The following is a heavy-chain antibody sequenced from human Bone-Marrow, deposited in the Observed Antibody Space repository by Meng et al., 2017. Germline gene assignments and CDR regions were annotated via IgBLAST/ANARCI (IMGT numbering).Heavy chain of an antibody. D-gene: IGHD3-22*01. J-gene: IGHJ3*02. V-gene: IGHV4-31*03. CDR3: ARSQNYYDSSGYYDSGAFDM. Sequence: SETLSLTCTAPGGSISSGGYYWNWIRQHPGKGLEWIGYIYYSGDTYYNPSLKSRLIISVDTSKNQFSLKLTSVTAADTAIYYYARSQNYYDSSGYYDSGAFDMWGQGTMVTVSS. CDR2: IYYSGDT. CDR1: GGSISSGGYY.